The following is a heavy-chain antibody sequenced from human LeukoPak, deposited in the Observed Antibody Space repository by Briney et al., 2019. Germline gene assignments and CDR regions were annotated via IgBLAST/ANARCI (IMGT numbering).Heavy chain of an antibody. J-gene: IGHJ4*02. D-gene: IGHD2-2*01. Sequence: ASVKVSCTASGYTFTGYYMHWVRQAPGQGLEWMGWINPNSGGTNYAQKFQGGVTMTRDTSISTAYMELSRLRSDDTAVYYCASEHCSSTSCFSAYWGQGTLVTVSS. CDR1: GYTFTGYY. CDR3: ASEHCSSTSCFSAY. CDR2: INPNSGGT. V-gene: IGHV1-2*02.